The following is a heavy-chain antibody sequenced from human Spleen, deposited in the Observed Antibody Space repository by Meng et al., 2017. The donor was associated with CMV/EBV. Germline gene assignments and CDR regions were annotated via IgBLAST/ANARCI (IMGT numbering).Heavy chain of an antibody. V-gene: IGHV1-46*01. CDR1: GYPFISYS. CDR2: MNPRDGST. D-gene: IGHD3-22*01. J-gene: IGHJ5*02. Sequence: SGYPFISYSFHWVRQAPGQGLEWMGIMNPRDGSTTYAQKFQGRVTMTRDTSTSTVYMELSSLRSEDTALYYCAGETMIVGAAGFDPWGQGTLVTVSS. CDR3: AGETMIVGAAGFDP.